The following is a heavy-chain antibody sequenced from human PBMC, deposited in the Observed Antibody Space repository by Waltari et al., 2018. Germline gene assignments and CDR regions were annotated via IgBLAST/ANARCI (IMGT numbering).Heavy chain of an antibody. Sequence: EVQLVESGGGLVKPGGSLSLSCAASGFTFSSYSMNWVRQAPGKGLEGVSSISSSSSYIYYADSVKGRFTISRDNAKNSLYLQMNSLRAEDTAVYYCARDRITMVQGPNWFDPWGQGTLVTVSS. CDR3: ARDRITMVQGPNWFDP. J-gene: IGHJ5*02. V-gene: IGHV3-21*01. CDR2: ISSSSSYI. CDR1: GFTFSSYS. D-gene: IGHD3-10*01.